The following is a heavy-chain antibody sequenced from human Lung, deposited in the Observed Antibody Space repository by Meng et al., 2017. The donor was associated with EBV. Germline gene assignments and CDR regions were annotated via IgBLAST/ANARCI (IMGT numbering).Heavy chain of an antibody. Sequence: VQLVESGGGLVQPGXXLRLSCVASGFAFSDSGMHWVRQAPGKGLEWVAVIFYDGSMKYYGDSVRGRFTISRDNPKNTVYLQMNGLRTEDTALYYCAKGKPVDYWGRGTLVTVSS. V-gene: IGHV3-30*18. CDR1: GFAFSDSG. CDR3: AKGKPVDY. J-gene: IGHJ4*02. D-gene: IGHD4-23*01. CDR2: IFYDGSMK.